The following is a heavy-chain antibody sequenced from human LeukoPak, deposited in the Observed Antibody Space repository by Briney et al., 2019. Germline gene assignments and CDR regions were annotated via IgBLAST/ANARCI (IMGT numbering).Heavy chain of an antibody. CDR1: GGSFSGYY. D-gene: IGHD6-19*01. V-gene: IGHV4-34*01. CDR2: INHSGST. J-gene: IGHJ4*02. CDR3: ARGSSIAVAGTGLPY. Sequence: SETLSLTCAVYGGSFSGYYWSWIRQPPGKGLEWIGEINHSGSTNYNPSLKSRVTISVDTSKNQFSLKLSSVTAADTAVYYCARGSSIAVAGTGLPYWGQGTLVTVSS.